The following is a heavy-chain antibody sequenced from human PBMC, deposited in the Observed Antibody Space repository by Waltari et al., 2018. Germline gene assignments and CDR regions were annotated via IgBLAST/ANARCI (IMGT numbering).Heavy chain of an antibody. J-gene: IGHJ4*02. CDR3: ATELLGAQYDFDH. D-gene: IGHD1-7*01. CDR1: GFDFYIYS. Sequence: DVQLVESGGGLVQPGASLRRSCGVSGFDFYIYSMNWVRQAPGKGLEWIANISSSSGTTYYADSVKGRFTISRDNPSNSLYLHMNNLRVEDTGTYYCATELLGAQYDFDHWGRGTLVTVSS. V-gene: IGHV3-48*04. CDR2: ISSSSGTT.